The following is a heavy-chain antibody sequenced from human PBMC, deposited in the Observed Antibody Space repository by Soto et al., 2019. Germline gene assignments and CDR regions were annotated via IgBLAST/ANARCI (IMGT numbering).Heavy chain of an antibody. CDR2: IIPILGIA. D-gene: IGHD6-13*01. Sequence: QVQLVQSGAEVKKPGSSVKVSCKASGGTFSSYTISWVRQAPGQGLEWMGRIIPILGIANYAQKFQGRVTITAEKSTSTAYMELSSLRSEDTAVYYCARDHSSSQWYYFDYWGQGTLVTVSS. CDR1: GGTFSSYT. V-gene: IGHV1-69*08. J-gene: IGHJ4*02. CDR3: ARDHSSSQWYYFDY.